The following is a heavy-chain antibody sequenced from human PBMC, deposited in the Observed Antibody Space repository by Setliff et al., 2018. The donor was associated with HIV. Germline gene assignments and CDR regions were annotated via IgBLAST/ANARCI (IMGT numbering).Heavy chain of an antibody. CDR1: GGTFSASG. V-gene: IGHV1-69*13. J-gene: IGHJ6*02. Sequence: SVKVSCKASGGTFSASGFSWVRQAPGQGLEWMGGIIPAFGTADYAQKFQGRVTITADASMSTAYMELISLRSEDTAVYYCARGEGSGWDTVEENYYNLDVWGPGTTVTVSS. CDR3: ARGEGSGWDTVEENYYNLDV. D-gene: IGHD6-19*01. CDR2: IIPAFGTA.